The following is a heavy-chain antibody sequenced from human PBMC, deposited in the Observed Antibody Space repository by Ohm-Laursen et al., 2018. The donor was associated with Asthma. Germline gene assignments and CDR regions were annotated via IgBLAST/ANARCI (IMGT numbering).Heavy chain of an antibody. V-gene: IGHV4-59*01. J-gene: IGHJ2*01. Sequence: TLSLTCTVSGGSISSYYWSWIRQPPGKGLEWIGYIYYSGSTNYNPYLKSRVTISVDTSKNQFSLKLSSVTAADTAVYYCARALGRWPDLWGRGTLVTVSS. CDR2: IYYSGST. D-gene: IGHD1-26*01. CDR1: GGSISSYY. CDR3: ARALGRWPDL.